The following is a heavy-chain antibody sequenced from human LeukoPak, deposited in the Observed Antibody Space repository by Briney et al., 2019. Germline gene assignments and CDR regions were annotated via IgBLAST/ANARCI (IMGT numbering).Heavy chain of an antibody. CDR3: TTATDMISFGSGSPSVDY. J-gene: IGHJ4*01. V-gene: IGHV3-15*01. D-gene: IGHD3-10*01. Sequence: GGSLRLSCAASGFTLTNACMSWVRQAPGKGLEWVGRVKSKTDSETTDYAAPDKRRLSISRDESKNTLYMQMKRMKTEDTAVYYCTTATDMISFGSGSPSVDYWGHGTLVTVSS. CDR2: VKSKTDSETT. CDR1: GFTLTNAC.